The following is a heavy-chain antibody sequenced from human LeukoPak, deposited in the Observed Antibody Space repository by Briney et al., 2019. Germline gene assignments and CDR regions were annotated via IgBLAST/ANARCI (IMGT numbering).Heavy chain of an antibody. Sequence: GGSLRLSCVASVYTFSNYAMSWIRQAPGKGLEWVSSISSSSSYIYYADSVKGRFTISRDNAKNSLYLQMNSLRDEDTAVYYCAAEQWLVPLVFDYWGQGTLVTVSS. CDR3: AAEQWLVPLVFDY. V-gene: IGHV3-21*01. CDR2: ISSSSSYI. D-gene: IGHD6-19*01. J-gene: IGHJ4*02. CDR1: VYTFSNYA.